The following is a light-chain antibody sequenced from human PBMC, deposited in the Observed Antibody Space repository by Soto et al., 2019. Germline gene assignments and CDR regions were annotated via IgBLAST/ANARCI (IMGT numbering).Light chain of an antibody. CDR3: QQRSSAIT. CDR1: ERLSSVY. J-gene: IGKJ5*01. CDR2: GAS. V-gene: IGKV3D-20*02. Sequence: EIGLTQSPCTLSSSTGDRATLSCRASERLSSVYLAWYQQKPGQAPRLLIYGASRRATGLPDRFSGSGSGKDFTPTSSSLEQEDLAVYYCQQRSSAITFGQGTRLEIK.